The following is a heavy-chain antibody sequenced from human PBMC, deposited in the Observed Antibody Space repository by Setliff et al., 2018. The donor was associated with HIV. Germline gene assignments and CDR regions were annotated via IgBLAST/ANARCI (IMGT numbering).Heavy chain of an antibody. CDR3: ARGRHYSSSAPFAIDF. CDR1: GGSFSGYY. J-gene: IGHJ4*02. CDR2: INHSGST. V-gene: IGHV4-34*01. D-gene: IGHD6-6*01. Sequence: SETLSLTCAVYGGSFSGYYWSWVRQPPGKGLEWIGEINHSGSTNYNPSLKSRVAISVDTSKNQFSVKLSSVTAADTAVYYCARGRHYSSSAPFAIDFWGQGMLVTVSS.